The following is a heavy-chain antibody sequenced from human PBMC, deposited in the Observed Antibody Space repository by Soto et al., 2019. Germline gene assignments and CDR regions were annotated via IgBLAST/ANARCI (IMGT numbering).Heavy chain of an antibody. CDR2: ISWNSGSI. CDR3: AKDIAVAGLLGDYFDY. J-gene: IGHJ4*02. CDR1: GFTSDDYA. V-gene: IGHV3-9*02. Sequence: GGSLRLSCAASGFTSDDYAMHWVRQAPGKGLEWVSGISWNSGSIGYADSVKGRFTISRDNAKNSLYLQMNSLRAEDTALYYCAKDIAVAGLLGDYFDYWGQGTLVTVSS. D-gene: IGHD6-19*01.